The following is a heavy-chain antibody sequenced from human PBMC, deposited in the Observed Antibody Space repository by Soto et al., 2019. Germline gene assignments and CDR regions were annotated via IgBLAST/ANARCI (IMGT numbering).Heavy chain of an antibody. CDR1: GGTFSSYA. J-gene: IGHJ4*02. Sequence: ASVKVSCKASGGTFSSYAISWVRQAPGQGLEWMGGIIPIFGTANYAQKFQGRVTITADESTSTAYMELSSLRSEDTAVYYCARMSYGDYNIDYWGQGTLVTVSS. V-gene: IGHV1-69*13. CDR3: ARMSYGDYNIDY. D-gene: IGHD4-17*01. CDR2: IIPIFGTA.